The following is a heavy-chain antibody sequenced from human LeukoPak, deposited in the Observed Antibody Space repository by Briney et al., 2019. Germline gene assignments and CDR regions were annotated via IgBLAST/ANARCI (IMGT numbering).Heavy chain of an antibody. D-gene: IGHD2-2*01. CDR3: ARGKLCSSTSCFNPHYYYYYGMDV. J-gene: IGHJ6*02. CDR2: ISGSGGST. CDR1: GFTFSSYW. Sequence: PGGSLRLPCAASGFTFSSYWMSWVRQAPGKGLEWVSAISGSGGSTYYADSVKGRFTISRDNAKNSLYLQMNSLRAEDTAVYYCARGKLCSSTSCFNPHYYYYYGMDVWGQGTTVTVSS. V-gene: IGHV3-23*01.